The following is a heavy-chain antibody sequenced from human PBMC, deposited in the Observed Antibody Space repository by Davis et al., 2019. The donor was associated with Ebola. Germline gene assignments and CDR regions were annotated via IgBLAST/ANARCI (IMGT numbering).Heavy chain of an antibody. J-gene: IGHJ4*02. Sequence: GESLKISCKGSGYSFTSYWIGWVRQMPGKGLEWMGRIDPSDSYTNYSPSFQGQVTISADKSISTAYLQWSSLKASDTAMYYCAIHDYSNYEVDYWGQGTLVTVSS. D-gene: IGHD4-11*01. V-gene: IGHV5-10-1*04. CDR2: IDPSDSYT. CDR1: GYSFTSYW. CDR3: AIHDYSNYEVDY.